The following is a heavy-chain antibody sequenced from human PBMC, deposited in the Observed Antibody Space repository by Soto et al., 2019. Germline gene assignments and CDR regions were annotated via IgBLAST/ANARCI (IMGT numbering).Heavy chain of an antibody. D-gene: IGHD5-18*01. Sequence: QVQLVESGGGVVQPGRSLRLSCAASGFTFSSYGMHWVRQAPGKGLEWVAVIWHDGSNKYYADSVKGRFTISRDNSKNTLYLQMNSLRAEDTAVYYCARGGGVDTAMASLGYWGQGTLVTVSS. CDR1: GFTFSSYG. CDR2: IWHDGSNK. V-gene: IGHV3-33*01. CDR3: ARGGGVDTAMASLGY. J-gene: IGHJ4*02.